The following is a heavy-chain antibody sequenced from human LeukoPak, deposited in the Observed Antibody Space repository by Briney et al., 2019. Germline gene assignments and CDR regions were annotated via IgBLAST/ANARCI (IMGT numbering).Heavy chain of an antibody. D-gene: IGHD3-10*01. CDR2: IYHSGST. Sequence: SETLSLTCAVSGGSISSSNWWSWVRQPPGQGLEWIGEIYHSGSTNYNPSLKSRVTISVDKSKNQFSLKLSSVTAADTAVYYCTRDLVAYYYGSGSHHFDYWGQGTLVTVSS. CDR3: TRDLVAYYYGSGSHHFDY. CDR1: GGSISSSNW. V-gene: IGHV4-4*02. J-gene: IGHJ4*02.